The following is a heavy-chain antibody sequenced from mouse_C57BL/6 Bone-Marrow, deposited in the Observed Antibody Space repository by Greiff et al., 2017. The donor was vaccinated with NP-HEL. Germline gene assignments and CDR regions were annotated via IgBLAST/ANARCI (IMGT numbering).Heavy chain of an antibody. V-gene: IGHV1-64*01. D-gene: IGHD2-3*01. Sequence: QVQLQQPGAELVKPGASVKLSCKASGYTFTSYWMHWVKQRPGQGLEWIGMIHPNSGSTNYNEKFKSKATLTVDKSSSTAYMQLSSLTSEDSAFYYCARYLIYDGYYGYWGQGTTLTVSS. CDR2: IHPNSGST. CDR1: GYTFTSYW. J-gene: IGHJ2*01. CDR3: ARYLIYDGYYGY.